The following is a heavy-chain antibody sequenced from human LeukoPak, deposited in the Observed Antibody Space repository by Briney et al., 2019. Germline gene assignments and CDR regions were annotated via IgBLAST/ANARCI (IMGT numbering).Heavy chain of an antibody. CDR1: GFAVSSNY. V-gene: IGHV3-23*01. CDR2: ISGSGGST. Sequence: PGGSLRLSCTASGFAVSSNYINWVRQAPGKGLEWVSAISGSGGSTYYADSVKGRFTISRDNSKNTLYLQMNSLRAEDTAVYYCAKDIRRYCSSTSCQGEVDYWGQGTLVTVSS. CDR3: AKDIRRYCSSTSCQGEVDY. D-gene: IGHD2-2*01. J-gene: IGHJ4*02.